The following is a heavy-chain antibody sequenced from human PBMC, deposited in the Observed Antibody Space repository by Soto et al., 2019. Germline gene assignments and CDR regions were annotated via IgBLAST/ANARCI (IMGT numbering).Heavy chain of an antibody. CDR1: GGCFSGYY. CDR3: ARGVAYDI. J-gene: IGHJ3*02. CDR2: INHSGST. Sequence: SETLSLTCAVYGGCFSGYYWSWIRQPPGKGLEWTGEINHSGSTNYNPSLKSRVTISVDTSKNQFSLKLSSVTAADMAVYYCARGVAYDIWGQGTMVTVSS. V-gene: IGHV4-34*01.